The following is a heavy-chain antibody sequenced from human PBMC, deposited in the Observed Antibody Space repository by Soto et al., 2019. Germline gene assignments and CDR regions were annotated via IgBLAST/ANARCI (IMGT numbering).Heavy chain of an antibody. CDR3: ARGRGVVIPAGTPDAFDV. CDR1: GYTFNKYG. D-gene: IGHD6-13*01. Sequence: QAQLVQSGGEVKRPGASVKVSCEASGYTFNKYGFNWVRQAPGQGLEWMGRISAFNDYTNLAQKFQGRLTLTTDASTNTAYMELHVLRSDDTAMYYCARGRGVVIPAGTPDAFDVWGQGTMVTVSS. J-gene: IGHJ3*01. CDR2: ISAFNDYT. V-gene: IGHV1-18*01.